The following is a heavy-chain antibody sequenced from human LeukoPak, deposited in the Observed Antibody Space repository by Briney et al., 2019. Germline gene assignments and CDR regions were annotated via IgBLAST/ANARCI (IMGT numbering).Heavy chain of an antibody. Sequence: PSQTLYLTCTVSGGSISSGGYYWSWIRQHPGKGLEWIGYIYYSGSTYYNPSLKSRVTISVDTSKNQFSLKLSSVTAADTAVYYCARVHYRSSWYYFDYWGQGTLVTVSS. D-gene: IGHD6-13*01. CDR1: GGSISSGGYY. CDR3: ARVHYRSSWYYFDY. CDR2: IYYSGST. V-gene: IGHV4-31*03. J-gene: IGHJ4*02.